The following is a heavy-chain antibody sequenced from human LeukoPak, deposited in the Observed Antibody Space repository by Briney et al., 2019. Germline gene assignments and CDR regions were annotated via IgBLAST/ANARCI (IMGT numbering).Heavy chain of an antibody. D-gene: IGHD3-9*01. CDR1: GFTFSSYA. CDR2: ISGSGGST. J-gene: IGHJ4*02. CDR3: AKDLGGGVRYFDWLLPFDY. Sequence: GGSLRLSCAASGFTFSSYAMSWVRQAPGKGLEWVSAISGSGGSTYYADSVKGRFTISRDNSKNTLYLQMNSLRAEDTAVYYCAKDLGGGVRYFDWLLPFDYWGQGTLVTVSS. V-gene: IGHV3-23*01.